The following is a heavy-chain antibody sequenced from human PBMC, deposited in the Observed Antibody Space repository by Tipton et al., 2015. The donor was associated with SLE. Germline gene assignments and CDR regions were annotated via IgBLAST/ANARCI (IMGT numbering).Heavy chain of an antibody. V-gene: IGHV4-61*02. CDR2: FDPNGST. CDR3: ARDKNGDYYDY. Sequence: LRLSCAVSGYSISSGYYWGWIRQAAGKGLEWIGRFDPNGSTRYNPSFQSRVTISVDTSKNQFSLKLSSVTAADTAVYYCARDKNGDYYDYWGQGTLVTVSS. CDR1: GYSISSGYY. J-gene: IGHJ4*02. D-gene: IGHD4-17*01.